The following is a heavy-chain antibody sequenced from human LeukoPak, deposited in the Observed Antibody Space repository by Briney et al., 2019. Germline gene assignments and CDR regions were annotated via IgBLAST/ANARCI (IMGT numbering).Heavy chain of an antibody. V-gene: IGHV3-23*01. Sequence: GGSLRLSCAASGFTVSSNYMSWVRQAPGKGLEWVSAISGSGGTTYYADSVKGRFTLSRDNSKNTLYLQMNSLRAEDTAVYYCAKMRGIQVWLSDFWGQGSLVTVSS. J-gene: IGHJ4*02. D-gene: IGHD5-18*01. CDR2: ISGSGGTT. CDR3: AKMRGIQVWLSDF. CDR1: GFTVSSNY.